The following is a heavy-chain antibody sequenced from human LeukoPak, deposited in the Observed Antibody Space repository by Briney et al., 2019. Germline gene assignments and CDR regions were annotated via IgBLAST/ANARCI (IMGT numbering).Heavy chain of an antibody. CDR1: GGSISSYY. Sequence: SETLSLTCTVSGGSISSYYWSWIRQPPGKGLEWIGYIYTSGSTNYNPSLKSRVTMSVDTSKNQFSLKLSSVTAADTAVYYCARDLYSGSYHYFDYWGQGTLVTVSS. J-gene: IGHJ4*02. CDR2: IYTSGST. D-gene: IGHD1-26*01. V-gene: IGHV4-4*08. CDR3: ARDLYSGSYHYFDY.